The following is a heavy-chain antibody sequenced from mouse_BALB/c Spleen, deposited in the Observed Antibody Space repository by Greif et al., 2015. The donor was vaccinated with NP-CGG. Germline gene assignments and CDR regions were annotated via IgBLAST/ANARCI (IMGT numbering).Heavy chain of an antibody. CDR2: INPNNGGT. Sequence: EVKLMESGPELVKPGASVKIPCKASGYTFTDYNMDWVKQSHGKSLEWIGDINPNNGGTIYNQKFKGKATLTVDKSSSTAYMELRSLTSEDTAVYYCARWGDGNYSFAYWGQGTLVTVSA. V-gene: IGHV1-18*01. CDR1: GYTFTDYN. D-gene: IGHD2-1*01. J-gene: IGHJ3*01. CDR3: ARWGDGNYSFAY.